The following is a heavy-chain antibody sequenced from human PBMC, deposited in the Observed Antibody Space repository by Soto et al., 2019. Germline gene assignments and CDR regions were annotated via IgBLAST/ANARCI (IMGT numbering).Heavy chain of an antibody. V-gene: IGHV1-24*01. CDR2: FDPEDGET. Sequence: ASVKVSCKVSGYTLTELSMHWVRQAPGKGLEWMGGFDPEDGETIYAQKFQGRVTMTEDTSTDTAYMELSSLRSEDTAVYYCATGEPMYYYGSGSYYNYVYWGQGTLVTVSS. CDR1: GYTLTELS. J-gene: IGHJ4*02. CDR3: ATGEPMYYYGSGSYYNYVY. D-gene: IGHD3-10*01.